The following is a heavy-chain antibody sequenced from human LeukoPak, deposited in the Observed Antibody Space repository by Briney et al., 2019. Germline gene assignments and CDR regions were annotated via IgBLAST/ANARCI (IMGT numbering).Heavy chain of an antibody. Sequence: GGSLRLSCAASGFTFGSYAMHWVRQAPGKGLEWVAVISYDGSNKYYADSVKGRFTISRDNSKNTLYLQMNSLRAEDTAVYYCARDPGEAYSSSYFDYWGQGTLVTVSS. V-gene: IGHV3-30*04. J-gene: IGHJ4*02. D-gene: IGHD6-13*01. CDR1: GFTFGSYA. CDR3: ARDPGEAYSSSYFDY. CDR2: ISYDGSNK.